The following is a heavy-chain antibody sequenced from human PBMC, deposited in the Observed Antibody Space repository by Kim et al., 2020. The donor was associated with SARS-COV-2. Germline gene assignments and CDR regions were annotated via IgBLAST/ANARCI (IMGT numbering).Heavy chain of an antibody. D-gene: IGHD6-25*01. CDR2: IYYSGST. J-gene: IGHJ4*02. V-gene: IGHV4-59*13. CDR3: ARGRLQFDY. CDR1: GGSISSSY. Sequence: SDTLSLTCTVSGGSISSSYWSWIRQPPGKGLEWIGYIYYSGSTNYNPSLKSRVTISVDTSKNQFSLKLSSVTATDTAVYYCARGRLQFDYWGQGTLVTVSS.